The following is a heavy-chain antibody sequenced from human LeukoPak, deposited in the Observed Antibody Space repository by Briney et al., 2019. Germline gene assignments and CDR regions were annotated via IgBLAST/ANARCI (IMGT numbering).Heavy chain of an antibody. D-gene: IGHD3-10*01. V-gene: IGHV3-53*01. Sequence: GGSLRLSCAASGFTVGNNYMNWVRQAQGEGLEWVSILYSGGDTYYADSVKGRFTISRDNSKNILSLQTNSLTAEDTAVYFCARVGDHYHWYFDLWGRGTLVTVSS. CDR2: LYSGGDT. CDR3: ARVGDHYHWYFDL. CDR1: GFTVGNNY. J-gene: IGHJ2*01.